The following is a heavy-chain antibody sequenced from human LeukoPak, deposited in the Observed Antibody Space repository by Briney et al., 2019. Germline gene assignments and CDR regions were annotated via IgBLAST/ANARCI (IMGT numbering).Heavy chain of an antibody. V-gene: IGHV3-20*04. CDR3: ARALWSGYYAIYWGAFDI. D-gene: IGHD3-3*01. J-gene: IGHJ3*02. CDR1: GFTFDDYG. CDR2: FNWDGGST. Sequence: GGSLRLSCAASGFTFDDYGMSWVRQAAGKGLEWVFGFNWDGGSTGYADSVKGRFTIPRDNAKNSLYLQMNSLRAEDTALYYCARALWSGYYAIYWGAFDIWGQGTMVTVSS.